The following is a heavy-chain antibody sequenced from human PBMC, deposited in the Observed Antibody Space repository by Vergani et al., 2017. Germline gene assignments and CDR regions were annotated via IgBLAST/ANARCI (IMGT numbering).Heavy chain of an antibody. Sequence: EVQLVQSGAEVKKPGESLKISCKGSGYSFTSYWIGWVRQMPGKGLEWMGIIYPGDSDTRYSPSFQGQVTISADKSISTAYLQWSSLKASDTAMYYCAGSGSHCSSTSCPNAYFDYWGQGTLVTVSS. CDR3: AGSGSHCSSTSCPNAYFDY. D-gene: IGHD2-2*01. CDR1: GYSFTSYW. J-gene: IGHJ4*02. V-gene: IGHV5-51*01. CDR2: IYPGDSDT.